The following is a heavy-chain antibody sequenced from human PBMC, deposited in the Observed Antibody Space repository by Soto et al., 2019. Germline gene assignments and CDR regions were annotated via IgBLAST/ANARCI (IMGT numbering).Heavy chain of an antibody. Sequence: GGFLRLSCAASGFTFSSYVMHWVRQAPGKGLEWVANIKEDGSEKNYVDSVKGQFTISRDNAKNSLYLQMNSLRAEDTAVYYCARERYYYGSGDYWGQGTLVTVSS. J-gene: IGHJ4*02. CDR2: IKEDGSEK. CDR3: ARERYYYGSGDY. D-gene: IGHD3-10*01. V-gene: IGHV3-7*01. CDR1: GFTFSSYV.